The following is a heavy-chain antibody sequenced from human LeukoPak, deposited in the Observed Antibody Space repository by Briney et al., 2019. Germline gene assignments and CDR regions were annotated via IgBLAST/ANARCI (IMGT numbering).Heavy chain of an antibody. V-gene: IGHV4-39*07. CDR2: IYYSGST. Sequence: PSETLSLTCTVSGGSISSSSYYWGWIRQPPGKGLEWIGSIYYSGSTYYNPSLKSRVTISVDTSKNQFSLKLSSVTAADTAVYYCARDAASMDVWGQGTTVTVSS. D-gene: IGHD6-25*01. CDR3: ARDAASMDV. J-gene: IGHJ6*02. CDR1: GGSISSSSYY.